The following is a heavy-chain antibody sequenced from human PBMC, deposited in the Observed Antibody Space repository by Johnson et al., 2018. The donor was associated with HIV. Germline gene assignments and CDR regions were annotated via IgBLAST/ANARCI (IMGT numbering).Heavy chain of an antibody. Sequence: VQLVESGGGLVQPGGSLRLSCAASGFTFSTYAMSWVRQAPGKGLEWVSGISGSGGSPYYADSVKGRFTISRDNAKNLLYLQMNSLRAEDTAVYYCARTSGGDAFDIWGQGTMVTVSS. CDR1: GFTFSTYA. CDR2: ISGSGGSP. D-gene: IGHD1-1*01. J-gene: IGHJ3*02. V-gene: IGHV3-23*04. CDR3: ARTSGGDAFDI.